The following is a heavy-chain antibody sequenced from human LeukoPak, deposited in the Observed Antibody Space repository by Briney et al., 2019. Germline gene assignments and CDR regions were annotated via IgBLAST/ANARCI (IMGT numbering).Heavy chain of an antibody. CDR1: GFTFSSYS. V-gene: IGHV3-21*01. Sequence: GGSLRLSCAASGFTFSSYSMNWVRQAPGKGLELDSSISSSSSYIYYADSVKGRFTISRDNAKNSLYLQMNSLRAEDTAVYYCARGPRTATRVGYWGQGTLVTVSS. J-gene: IGHJ4*02. CDR2: ISSSSSYI. D-gene: IGHD4-17*01. CDR3: ARGPRTATRVGY.